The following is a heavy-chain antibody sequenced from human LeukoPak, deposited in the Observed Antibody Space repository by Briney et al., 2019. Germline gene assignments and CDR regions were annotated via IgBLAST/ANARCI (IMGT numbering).Heavy chain of an antibody. J-gene: IGHJ6*03. Sequence: GGSLRLSCAASGFTFSSYAMSWVRQAPGKGLEWVSAISGSGGSTYYADSVKGRFTISRDNAKNSLYLQMNSLRAEDTAVYYCARESIWFGELPAYYYYYMDVWGKGTTVTVSS. CDR2: ISGSGGST. CDR3: ARESIWFGELPAYYYYYMDV. CDR1: GFTFSSYA. D-gene: IGHD3-10*01. V-gene: IGHV3-23*01.